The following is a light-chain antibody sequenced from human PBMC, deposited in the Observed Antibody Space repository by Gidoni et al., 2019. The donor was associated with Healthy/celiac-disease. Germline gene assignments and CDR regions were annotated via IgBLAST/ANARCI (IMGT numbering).Light chain of an antibody. Sequence: HSALTQPPSASGSPGRHVTISCTGTSSDVGGYNYVSWYQQHPGKAPKLMIYEVSKRPSGVPDRFSGSKSGNTASLTVSGLQAEDEADYYCSSYAGSNNLVVFGGGTKLTVL. J-gene: IGLJ2*01. CDR2: EVS. CDR1: SSDVGGYNY. CDR3: SSYAGSNNLVV. V-gene: IGLV2-8*01.